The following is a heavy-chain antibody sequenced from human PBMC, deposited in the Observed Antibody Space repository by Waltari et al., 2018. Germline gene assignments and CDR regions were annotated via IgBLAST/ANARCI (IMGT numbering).Heavy chain of an antibody. V-gene: IGHV1-69*05. CDR1: GGTFAHSA. D-gene: IGHD1-1*01. J-gene: IGHJ6*02. CDR3: ARTLPPDNKSWHYYFGMDV. Sequence: QVQLVQSGAAAKKPGSSVKVSCKSSGGTFAHSAISWVRRAPGHGVEWMGGIIPMFNTSNYAQKFKDRVTITKDESTTTAFMELSGLRVDDTAIYYCARTLPPDNKSWHYYFGMDVWGQGTTVTVSS. CDR2: IIPMFNTS.